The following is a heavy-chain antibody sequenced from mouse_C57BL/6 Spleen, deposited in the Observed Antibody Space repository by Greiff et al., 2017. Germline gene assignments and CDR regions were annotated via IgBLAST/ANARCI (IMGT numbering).Heavy chain of an antibody. CDR2: IWSGGST. CDR3: ARNPPGYGSSYGYFDV. Sequence: QVQLQQSGPGLVQPSQSLSITCTVSGFSLTSYGVHWVRQSPGKGLEWLGVIWSGGSTDYNAAFISRLSISKVKSKSKVFFKMNSLQADDTAIYYWARNPPGYGSSYGYFDVWGTGTTVTVSS. CDR1: GFSLTSYG. D-gene: IGHD1-1*01. V-gene: IGHV2-2*01. J-gene: IGHJ1*03.